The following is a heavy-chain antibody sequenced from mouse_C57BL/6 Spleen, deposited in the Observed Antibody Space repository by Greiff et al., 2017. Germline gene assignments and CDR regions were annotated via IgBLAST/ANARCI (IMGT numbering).Heavy chain of an antibody. D-gene: IGHD2-3*01. CDR1: GYTFTSYW. CDR2: INPSNGGT. V-gene: IGHV1-53*01. Sequence: QVQLQQPGTELVKPGASVKLSCKASGYTFTSYWMHWVKQRPGQGLEWIGNINPSNGGTNYNEKFKSKATLTVDKSSSTAYMQLSSLTSEDSAVYDWARNGYYLYWYFDVWGTGTTVTVSS. J-gene: IGHJ1*03. CDR3: ARNGYYLYWYFDV.